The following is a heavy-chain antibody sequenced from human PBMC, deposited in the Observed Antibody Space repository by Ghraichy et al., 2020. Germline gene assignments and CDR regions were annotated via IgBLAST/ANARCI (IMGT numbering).Heavy chain of an antibody. CDR1: GFTFSSYG. V-gene: IGHV3-33*01. CDR2: IWYDGSNK. Sequence: GGSLRLSCAASGFTFSSYGMHWVRQAPGKGLEWVAVIWYDGSNKYYADSVKGRFTISRDNSKNTLYLQMNSLRAEDTAVYYCAREALLSPYYYDSSGPFDYWGQGTLVTVSS. CDR3: AREALLSPYYYDSSGPFDY. D-gene: IGHD3-22*01. J-gene: IGHJ4*02.